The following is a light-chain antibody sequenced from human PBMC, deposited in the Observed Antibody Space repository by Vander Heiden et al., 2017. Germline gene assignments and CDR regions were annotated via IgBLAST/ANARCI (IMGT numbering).Light chain of an antibody. CDR2: KAS. Sequence: DIQMTQSPSTLSASVGDRVTITCRASQSIGTWLAWYQQKPGKAPNLLIYKASSLESVVPSMFSGSGSGTEFTLTIRSLQPDDFATYYCQQYHSYWTFGQGTKVEIK. V-gene: IGKV1-5*03. CDR3: QQYHSYWT. CDR1: QSIGTW. J-gene: IGKJ1*01.